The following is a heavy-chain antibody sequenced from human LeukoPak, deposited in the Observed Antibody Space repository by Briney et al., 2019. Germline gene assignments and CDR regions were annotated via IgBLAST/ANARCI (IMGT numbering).Heavy chain of an antibody. CDR2: IYHSGST. J-gene: IGHJ4*02. Sequence: SGTLSLTCAVSGGSISSSNWWSWVRQPPGKGLEWIGEIYHSGSTNYNPSLKSRVTISVDKSKNQFFLKLNSVTAADTAVYYCARGRPYSGGYHLDYWGQGTLVTVSA. CDR1: GGSISSSNW. CDR3: ARGRPYSGGYHLDY. D-gene: IGHD1-26*01. V-gene: IGHV4-4*02.